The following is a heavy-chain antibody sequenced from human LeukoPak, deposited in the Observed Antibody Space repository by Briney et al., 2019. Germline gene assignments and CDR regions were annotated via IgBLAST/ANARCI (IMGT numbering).Heavy chain of an antibody. CDR2: ISGSGGST. CDR3: AKSDCSSTSCSYYYYYGMDV. CDR1: GFTFSSYA. D-gene: IGHD2-2*01. Sequence: GSLRLSCAASGFTFSSYAMSWVRQAPGKGLEWVSAISGSGGSTYYADSVKGRFTISRDNSENTLYLQMNSLRAEDTAVYYCAKSDCSSTSCSYYYYYGMDVWGKGTTVTVSS. V-gene: IGHV3-23*01. J-gene: IGHJ6*04.